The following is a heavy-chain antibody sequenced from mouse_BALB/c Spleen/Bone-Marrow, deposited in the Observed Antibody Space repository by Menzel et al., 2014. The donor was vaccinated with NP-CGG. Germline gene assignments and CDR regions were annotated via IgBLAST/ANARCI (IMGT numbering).Heavy chain of an antibody. CDR3: ARDLYGYLFAY. D-gene: IGHD2-2*01. J-gene: IGHJ3*01. CDR2: IWAGGST. V-gene: IGHV2-9*02. Sequence: VQLVESGPGLVAPSQSLSITCTVSGFSLTSYGVHWVRQPPGKGLEWLGVIWAGGSTNYNSALMSRLSISKDNSKSXVFLKMSSLQTEDTAMYYCARDLYGYLFAYWVQGTLVPASA. CDR1: GFSLTSYG.